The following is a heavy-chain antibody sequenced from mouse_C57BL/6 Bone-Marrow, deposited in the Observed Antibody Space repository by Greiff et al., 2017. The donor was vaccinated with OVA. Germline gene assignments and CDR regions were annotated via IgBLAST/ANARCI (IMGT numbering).Heavy chain of an antibody. J-gene: IGHJ4*01. Sequence: QVQLQQSGAELARPGASVKLSCKASGYTFTSYGISWVKQRTGQGLEWIGEIYPRSGNTYYNEKFKGKATLTADKSSSTAYMELRSLTSEDSAVYFCGGVIYYGNYYAMDYWGQGTSVTVSS. CDR1: GYTFTSYG. CDR3: GGVIYYGNYYAMDY. CDR2: IYPRSGNT. V-gene: IGHV1-81*01. D-gene: IGHD2-1*01.